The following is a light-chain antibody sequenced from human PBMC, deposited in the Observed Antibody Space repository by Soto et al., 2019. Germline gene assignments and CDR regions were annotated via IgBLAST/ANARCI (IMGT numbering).Light chain of an antibody. CDR3: MQSTQLPPT. Sequence: VMTETPLSVSGGAVQPASISFKSSQSLLHITGDTFLAWYRQKPGQAPQLLIYEVSTRVTGVPDRFSGSGSGTDFTLEISRVETDDVAIYYCMQSTQLPPTFGQGTRLEIK. J-gene: IGKJ5*01. V-gene: IGKV2D-29*01. CDR1: QSLLHITGDTF. CDR2: EVS.